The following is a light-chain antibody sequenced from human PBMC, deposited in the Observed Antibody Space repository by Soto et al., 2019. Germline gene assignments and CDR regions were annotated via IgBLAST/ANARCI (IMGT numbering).Light chain of an antibody. CDR1: QSVSSY. Sequence: IVLTQSPSTLSLSPGERATLSCRASQSVSSYLAWYRQIPGQAPRLLIYDASKRATGIPDRFSGGGSGTDFTLTISSLEPEDFAVYYCQQRSNLPPTFGQGTRLEIK. CDR3: QQRSNLPPT. J-gene: IGKJ5*01. CDR2: DAS. V-gene: IGKV3-11*01.